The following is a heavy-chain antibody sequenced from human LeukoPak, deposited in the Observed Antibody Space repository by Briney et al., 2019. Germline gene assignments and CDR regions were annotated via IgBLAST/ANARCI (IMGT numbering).Heavy chain of an antibody. J-gene: IGHJ3*02. V-gene: IGHV4-59*12. Sequence: SETLSLTCTVSGGSISSYYWSWIRQPPGKGLEWIGYIYYSGSTNYNPSLKSRVTISVNTSKNQFSLKLSSVTAADTAVYYCASQTVVAAIEGAFDIWGQGTMVTVSS. CDR2: IYYSGST. CDR1: GGSISSYY. D-gene: IGHD2-15*01. CDR3: ASQTVVAAIEGAFDI.